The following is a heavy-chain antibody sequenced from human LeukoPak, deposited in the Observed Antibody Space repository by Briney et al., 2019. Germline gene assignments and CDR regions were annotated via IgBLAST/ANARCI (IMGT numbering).Heavy chain of an antibody. J-gene: IGHJ4*02. D-gene: IGHD3-22*01. CDR1: RGSISRSSYY. V-gene: IGHV4-39*07. CDR2: IYYSGST. CDR3: ARAYYYDSSCYLDY. Sequence: PSETLSLTCTVSRGSISRSSYYWGWIRQTPGKGLEWIGSIYYSGSTYYNPSLKSRATISVDTSKNQFSLELSSVTAADTAVYYCARAYYYDSSCYLDYWGQGTLVTVPS.